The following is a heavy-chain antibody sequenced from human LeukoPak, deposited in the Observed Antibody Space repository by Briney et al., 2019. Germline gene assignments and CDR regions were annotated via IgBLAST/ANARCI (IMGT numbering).Heavy chain of an antibody. CDR1: GGSISSSSYY. Sequence: SETLSLTCTVSGGSISSSSYYWSWIRQAAGKGLEWIGRIYTSGSTNYNPSLKSRVTISVDTSKNQFSLKLSSVTAADTAVYYCAIGGEWLVRAFDIWGQGTMVTVSS. CDR2: IYTSGST. V-gene: IGHV4-61*02. D-gene: IGHD6-19*01. J-gene: IGHJ3*02. CDR3: AIGGEWLVRAFDI.